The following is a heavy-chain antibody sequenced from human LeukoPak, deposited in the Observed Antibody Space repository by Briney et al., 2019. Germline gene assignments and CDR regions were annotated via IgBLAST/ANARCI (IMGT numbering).Heavy chain of an antibody. V-gene: IGHV3-7*01. D-gene: IGHD6-6*01. J-gene: IGHJ4*02. Sequence: PGGSLRLSCAASGFTFSSYRMRWVRQAPGKGLEWVSNIKQDGSDKSYVDSVKGRFTISRDNAKNSLYLQMHSMCAEDTAVYNCARDRSGSSYWGQGNLVTVSS. CDR2: IKQDGSDK. CDR1: GFTFSSYR. CDR3: ARDRSGSSY.